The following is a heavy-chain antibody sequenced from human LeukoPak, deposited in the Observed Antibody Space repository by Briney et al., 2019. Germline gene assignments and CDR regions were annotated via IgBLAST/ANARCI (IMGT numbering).Heavy chain of an antibody. CDR3: ARDRWGLSYPEDAFDI. V-gene: IGHV1-46*01. Sequence: ASVKVSCKASGYTFTSYYMHWVRQAPGQGLEWMGIINPSGGSTSYAQKFQGRVTMTRDTSTSTVYMELSSLRSEDTAVYYCARDRWGLSYPEDAFDIWGQGTMVTVSS. CDR1: GYTFTSYY. J-gene: IGHJ3*02. D-gene: IGHD7-27*01. CDR2: INPSGGST.